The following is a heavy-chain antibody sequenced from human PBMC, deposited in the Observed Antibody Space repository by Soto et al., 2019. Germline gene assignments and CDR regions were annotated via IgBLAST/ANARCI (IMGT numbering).Heavy chain of an antibody. CDR1: GFTFSSYG. V-gene: IGHV3-30*18. J-gene: IGHJ5*02. CDR3: AKELGMVRGVINAPWFDP. CDR2: ISYDGSNK. D-gene: IGHD3-10*01. Sequence: QVQLVESGGGVVQPGRSLRLSCAASGFTFSSYGMHWVRQAPGKGLEWVAVISYDGSNKYYADSVKGRFTISRDNSKNTLYLQMNSLRAEDTAVYYCAKELGMVRGVINAPWFDPWGQGTLVTVSS.